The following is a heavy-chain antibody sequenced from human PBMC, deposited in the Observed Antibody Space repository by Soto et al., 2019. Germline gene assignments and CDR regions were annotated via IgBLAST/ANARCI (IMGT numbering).Heavy chain of an antibody. J-gene: IGHJ6*02. Sequence: SETLSLTCAVSGYSISSGYYWCCIRQPPGKGLEWIGSIYHSGTTYYNPSLKSRVTISVDTSKNQFSPKLSSVTAADTAVYYCASPSYMGGFRDYYYGMDVWGQGTTVTVSS. CDR3: ASPSYMGGFRDYYYGMDV. CDR2: IYHSGTT. V-gene: IGHV4-38-2*01. D-gene: IGHD3-16*01. CDR1: GYSISSGYY.